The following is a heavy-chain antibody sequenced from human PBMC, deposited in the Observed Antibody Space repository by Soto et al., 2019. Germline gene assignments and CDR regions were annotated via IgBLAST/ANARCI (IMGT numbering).Heavy chain of an antibody. CDR3: AKNRGLQYYFDY. CDR2: ISGSGDYT. J-gene: IGHJ4*02. Sequence: EVQLLESGGGLVRPGGSLRLSCAASGFTFDSYAMNWVRQAPGKGLEWVSTISGSGDYTYYTDSVKGRFTISRDNSKHMMYLQMNSLRAEDTAIYYCAKNRGLQYYFDYWGQGTLVTVSS. V-gene: IGHV3-23*01. CDR1: GFTFDSYA.